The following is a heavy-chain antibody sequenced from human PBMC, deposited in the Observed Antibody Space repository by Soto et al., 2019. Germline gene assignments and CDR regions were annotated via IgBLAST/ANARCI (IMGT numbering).Heavy chain of an antibody. CDR3: ARVDYYDFWSGSFPYGMDV. CDR2: ISAYNGNT. D-gene: IGHD3-3*01. Sequence: ASVKVSCKASGYTFTSYGISWVRQAPGQRLERMGWISAYNGNTNYAQKLQGRVTMTTDTSTSTAYMELRSLRSDDTAVYYCARVDYYDFWSGSFPYGMDVWGQGTTVTVSS. CDR1: GYTFTSYG. J-gene: IGHJ6*02. V-gene: IGHV1-18*01.